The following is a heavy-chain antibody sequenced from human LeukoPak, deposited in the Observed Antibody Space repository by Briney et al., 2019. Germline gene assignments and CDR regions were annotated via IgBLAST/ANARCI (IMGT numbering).Heavy chain of an antibody. CDR1: GYTFTGYY. D-gene: IGHD3-22*01. CDR3: ARGPERGYYDSSGYPNFDY. J-gene: IGHJ4*02. CDR2: INPNSGGT. Sequence: ASVKVSCKASGYTFTGYYMHWVRQAPGQGLEWMGWINPNSGGTNYAQKFQGRVTMTRDTSISTAYMELSRLRSDDTAVYYCARGPERGYYDSSGYPNFDYWGQGTLVTVS. V-gene: IGHV1-2*02.